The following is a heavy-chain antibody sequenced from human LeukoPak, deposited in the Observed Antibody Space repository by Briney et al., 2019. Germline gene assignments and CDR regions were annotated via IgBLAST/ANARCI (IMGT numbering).Heavy chain of an antibody. D-gene: IGHD1-26*01. V-gene: IGHV3-30*02. CDR3: AKVIGSYRADDAFDI. J-gene: IGHJ3*02. CDR1: GFTFGDYG. Sequence: GGSLRLSCTASGFTFGDYGMSWVRQAPGKGLEWVAFIRYDGSNKYYADSVKGRFTISRDNSKNTLYLQMNSLRAEDTAVYYCAKVIGSYRADDAFDIWGQGTMVTVSS. CDR2: IRYDGSNK.